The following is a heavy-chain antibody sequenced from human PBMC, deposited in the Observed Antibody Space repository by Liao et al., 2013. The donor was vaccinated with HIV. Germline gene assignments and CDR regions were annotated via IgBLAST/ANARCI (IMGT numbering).Heavy chain of an antibody. CDR1: GGSFSGYY. CDR2: INHSGST. D-gene: IGHD3-10*01. V-gene: IGHV4-34*01. CDR3: ARDPMVRGAHDAFDI. Sequence: QVQLQQWGAGLLKPSETLSLTCAVYGGSFSGYYWSWIRQPPGKGLEWIGEINHSGSTNYNPSLKSRVTISVDTSKNQFSLKLSSVTAADTAVYYCARDPMVRGAHDAFDIWGQGTMVTVSS. J-gene: IGHJ3*02.